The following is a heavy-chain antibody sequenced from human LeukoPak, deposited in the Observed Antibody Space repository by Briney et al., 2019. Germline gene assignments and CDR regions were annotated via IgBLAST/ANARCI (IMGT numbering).Heavy chain of an antibody. D-gene: IGHD5-12*01. Sequence: SETLSLTCTVSGGSISSGGYYWSWIRQPPGKGLEWIGYIYYSGSTNYNPSLKSRVTISVDTSKNQFSLKLSSVTAADTAVYYCASRHHSGYVRYWGQGTLVTVSS. CDR2: IYYSGST. J-gene: IGHJ4*02. V-gene: IGHV4-61*08. CDR3: ASRHHSGYVRY. CDR1: GGSISSGGYY.